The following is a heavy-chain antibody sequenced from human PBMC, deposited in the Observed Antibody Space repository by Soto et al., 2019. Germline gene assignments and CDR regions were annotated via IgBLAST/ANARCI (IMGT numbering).Heavy chain of an antibody. V-gene: IGHV1-46*01. CDR2: INPSGGSK. CDR1: GYTFTSYY. J-gene: IGHJ3*02. CDR3: ARWMRAFDI. D-gene: IGHD2-2*03. Sequence: ASVKVSCKASGYTFTSYYMHWARQAPGQGLEWKGKINPSGGSKSYAQKFQGRVNMTRDTSTSTVYMELSSLRSEDTAVYYCARWMRAFDIWGQGTMVTVSS.